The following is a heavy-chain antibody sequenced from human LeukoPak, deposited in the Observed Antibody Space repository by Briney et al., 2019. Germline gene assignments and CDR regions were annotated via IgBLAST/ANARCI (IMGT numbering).Heavy chain of an antibody. CDR1: GFTFSDYY. V-gene: IGHV3-53*01. Sequence: PGGSLRLSCAASGFTFSDYYMSWIRQAPGKGLEWVSINSGGSTYYADSVKGRFTISRDHSKNTLYLQMNSLRAEDTAVYYCARDYYYYAMDVWGQGTTVTVSS. J-gene: IGHJ6*02. CDR3: ARDYYYYAMDV. CDR2: NSGGST.